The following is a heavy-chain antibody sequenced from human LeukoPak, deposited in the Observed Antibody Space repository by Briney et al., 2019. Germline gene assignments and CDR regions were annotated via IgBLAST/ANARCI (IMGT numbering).Heavy chain of an antibody. CDR1: GYTFTSYD. V-gene: IGHV1-8*01. J-gene: IGHJ6*02. Sequence: ASVKLSCKASGYTFTSYDINWVRQAPGQGLEWMAWMNPNSGNTGYAQKFQGRVTMTRNTSISTAYMELSSLRSEDTAVYYCARHPPLSGTLYYYYGMDVWGQGTTVTVSS. CDR3: ARHPPLSGTLYYYYGMDV. D-gene: IGHD1-14*01. CDR2: MNPNSGNT.